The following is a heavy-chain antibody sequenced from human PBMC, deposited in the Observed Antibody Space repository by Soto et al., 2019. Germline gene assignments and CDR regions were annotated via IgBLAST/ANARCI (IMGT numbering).Heavy chain of an antibody. CDR3: ARDWRYYGMDV. V-gene: IGHV4-59*01. J-gene: IGHJ6*02. CDR1: GGSISSYY. Sequence: SETLSLTCTVSGGSISSYYWSWIRQPPGKGLERIGYIYYRRSINYNPSIKSRVNISVDTSKNPFSLKLSSVTAADTAVYYCARDWRYYGMDVWGQGTTVTVSS. CDR2: IYYRRSI.